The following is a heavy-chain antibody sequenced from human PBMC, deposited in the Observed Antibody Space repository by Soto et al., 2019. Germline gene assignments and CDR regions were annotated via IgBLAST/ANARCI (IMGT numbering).Heavy chain of an antibody. V-gene: IGHV3-11*05. J-gene: IGHJ4*02. Sequence: QVQLVEFGGGLVKPGGSLRLSCAASGFTFSDYYMSWLRQAPGKGLAWVSYISSSSSYTNYADSVKGRFTISRDNAKNSLYLQMNSLRAEDTAVYYCARDHHRYSGYDYVDYWGQGTLVTVSS. CDR1: GFTFSDYY. CDR3: ARDHHRYSGYDYVDY. D-gene: IGHD5-12*01. CDR2: ISSSSSYT.